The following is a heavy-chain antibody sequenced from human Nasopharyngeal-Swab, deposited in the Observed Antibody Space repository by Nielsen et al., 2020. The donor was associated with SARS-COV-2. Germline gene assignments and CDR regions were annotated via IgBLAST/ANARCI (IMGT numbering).Heavy chain of an antibody. CDR2: IHRSGTV. V-gene: IGHV4/OR15-8*02. J-gene: IGHJ4*02. Sequence: SETLSLTCVVSGASTGSDYWWTWVRQTPGRGLEWIGEIHRSGTVNYNPSLKSRVTLLIDQSKNHFSLNLYFVTAADTAVYYCARGGNWQFDYWGQGTQVTVSS. CDR1: GASTGSDYW. CDR3: ARGGNWQFDY. D-gene: IGHD1-1*01.